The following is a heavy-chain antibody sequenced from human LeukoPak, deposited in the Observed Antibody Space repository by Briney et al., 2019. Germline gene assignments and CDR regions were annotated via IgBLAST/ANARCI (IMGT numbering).Heavy chain of an antibody. Sequence: PSETLSLTCTVSGGSFSTYYWSWIRQPPGKGLEWIGYIYYSVISDYNPSLRSRVTMSVDMSTHQISLKLSSVTAADTAVYYCARDKFPLVGATGDDAFDIWGQGTMVAVSS. CDR2: IYYSVIS. CDR1: GGSFSTYY. V-gene: IGHV4-59*12. CDR3: ARDKFPLVGATGDDAFDI. J-gene: IGHJ3*02. D-gene: IGHD1-26*01.